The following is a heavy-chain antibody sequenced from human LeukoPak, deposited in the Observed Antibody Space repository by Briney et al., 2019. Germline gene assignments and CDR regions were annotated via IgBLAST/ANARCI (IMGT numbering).Heavy chain of an antibody. CDR1: GGSFSSSDYY. J-gene: IGHJ5*02. CDR3: ARDLGSSGYYYWFDP. D-gene: IGHD3-22*01. CDR2: IYYSGTT. Sequence: SETLSLTCTVSGGSFSSSDYYWGWIRQPPGTGLEWIGSIYYSGTTYYNPSLKSRVTISVDTSKNQFSLKLSSVTAADTAVYYCARDLGSSGYYYWFDPWGQGTLVTVSS. V-gene: IGHV4-39*07.